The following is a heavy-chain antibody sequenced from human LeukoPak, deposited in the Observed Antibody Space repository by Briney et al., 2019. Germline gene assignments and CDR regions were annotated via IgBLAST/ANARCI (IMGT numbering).Heavy chain of an antibody. CDR3: ARRGYSYGYAFDI. V-gene: IGHV4-4*09. Sequence: PSETLSLTCTVSGGSISSYYWSWIRQPPGKGLEWIGYIYTSGSTNYNPSLKSRVTISVDTSKNQFSLKLSSVTAADTAVYYCARRGYSYGYAFDIWGQGTMVTVSS. CDR2: IYTSGST. J-gene: IGHJ3*02. D-gene: IGHD5-18*01. CDR1: GGSISSYY.